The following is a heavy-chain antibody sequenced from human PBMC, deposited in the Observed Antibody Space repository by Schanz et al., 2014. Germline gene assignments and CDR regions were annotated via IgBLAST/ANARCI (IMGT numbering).Heavy chain of an antibody. CDR3: ARAPPLVRGIAGWFGP. V-gene: IGHV3-23*04. J-gene: IGHJ5*02. CDR1: GFTFRRYG. CDR2: IAGDGGGP. D-gene: IGHD3-10*01. Sequence: EVQLVESGGGLVQPGGSLRLSCAASGFTFRRYGMSWVRQAPGKGLEWVSVIAGDGGGPNYVDSVKGRFTISRDNSDNPLYLQMNTLRAEDTAVYYCARAPPLVRGIAGWFGPWGQGSLVTVSS.